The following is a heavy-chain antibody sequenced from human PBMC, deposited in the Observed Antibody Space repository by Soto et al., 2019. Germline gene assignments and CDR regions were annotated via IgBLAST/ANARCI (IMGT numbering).Heavy chain of an antibody. D-gene: IGHD1-26*01. CDR1: GFTFSSYS. V-gene: IGHV3-21*01. J-gene: IGHJ4*02. Sequence: EVQLMESGGGLVKPGGSLRLSCAASGFTFSSYSMNWVRQAPGKGLEWVSSISSSSSYIYYADSVKGRFTISRDNAKNSLYLQMNSLRAEDTAVYYCARDLRSGSYYVYSYWGQGTLVTVSS. CDR2: ISSSSSYI. CDR3: ARDLRSGSYYVYSY.